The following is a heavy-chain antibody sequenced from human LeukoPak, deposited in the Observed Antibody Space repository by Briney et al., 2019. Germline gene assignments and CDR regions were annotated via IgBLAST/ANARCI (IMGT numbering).Heavy chain of an antibody. Sequence: PGGSLRLSCAASGFTFSSYWMHWVRQAPGKGLVWVSRINSDGSSTSYADSVKGRFTISRDNAKNTLYLQMNSLRAEDTAVYYCARDSMVRGVIRQYYYGMDVWGKGTTATVSS. CDR2: INSDGSST. CDR1: GFTFSSYW. V-gene: IGHV3-74*01. CDR3: ARDSMVRGVIRQYYYGMDV. J-gene: IGHJ6*04. D-gene: IGHD3-10*01.